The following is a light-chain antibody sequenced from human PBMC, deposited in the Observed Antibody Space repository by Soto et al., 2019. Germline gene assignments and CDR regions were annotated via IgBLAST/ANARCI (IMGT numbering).Light chain of an antibody. J-gene: IGKJ5*01. CDR2: GAS. V-gene: IGKV3-11*01. CDR3: QQGTDWPMT. CDR1: QSVSSY. Sequence: EIVLTQSPATLSLSPGERATLSCRASQSVSSYLAWYQQRPGQAPRLLIYGASNRATGSPARFRGTGSGTDVTLASSSLEAEDFAVYYYQQGTDWPMTFGQGTRLESK.